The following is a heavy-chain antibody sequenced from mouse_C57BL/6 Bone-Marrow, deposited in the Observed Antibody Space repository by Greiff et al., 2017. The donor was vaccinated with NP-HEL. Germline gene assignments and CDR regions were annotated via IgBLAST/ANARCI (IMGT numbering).Heavy chain of an antibody. J-gene: IGHJ4*01. V-gene: IGHV8-12*01. CDR3: ARSPYAMDY. CDR1: GFSLSTSGMG. Sequence: ESGPGLLQSSQTLSLTCSFSGFSLSTSGMGVSWIRQPSGQGLEWLAHIYWGDDKRYNPSLKSRLTISKDTSRKQVFLKITRVDTEDTATYCCARSPYAMDYWGQGTSVTVSS. CDR2: IYWGDDK.